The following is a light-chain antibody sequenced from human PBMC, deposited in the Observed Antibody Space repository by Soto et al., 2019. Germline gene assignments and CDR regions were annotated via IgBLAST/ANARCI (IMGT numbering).Light chain of an antibody. CDR1: QSVTTN. CDR3: QQYHSWPHT. J-gene: IGKJ2*01. V-gene: IGKV3-15*01. Sequence: ETVLTQSPATLSVSPGEKATFSCRASQSVTTNLAGYQQKPGQVPRLLIYVESTRATGIPARFSGSGSGTEFTLSISSLQSDDFAIYHCQQYHSWPHTFGQGTKLEIK. CDR2: VES.